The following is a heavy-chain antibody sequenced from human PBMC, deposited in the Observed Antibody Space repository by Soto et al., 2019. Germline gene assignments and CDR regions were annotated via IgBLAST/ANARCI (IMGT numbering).Heavy chain of an antibody. CDR1: GGSVSSGSHY. J-gene: IGHJ4*02. Sequence: QVQLQESGPGLVKPSETLSLTCTVSGGSVSSGSHYWSWIRQPPGKGLEWIGYIYYSGSTNYNPPPKSRVTITVDTSKKQFAMKLSSVTAADTAVYYCARVARAMVDYWGQGTLVTVSS. CDR2: IYYSGST. CDR3: ARVARAMVDY. V-gene: IGHV4-61*01.